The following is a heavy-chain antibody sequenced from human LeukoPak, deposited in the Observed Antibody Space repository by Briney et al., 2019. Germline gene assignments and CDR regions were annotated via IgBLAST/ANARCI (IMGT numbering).Heavy chain of an antibody. CDR3: ARVGSDYGGNSGNWFDP. CDR2: IYYSGST. V-gene: IGHV4-59*01. CDR1: GGSISSYY. J-gene: IGHJ5*02. D-gene: IGHD4-23*01. Sequence: SETLSLTCTVSGGSISSYYWSWIRQPPGKGLEWIGYIYYSGSTDYNPSLKSRVTISVDTSKNQFSLKLSSVTAADTAVYYCARVGSDYGGNSGNWFDPWGQGTLVTVSS.